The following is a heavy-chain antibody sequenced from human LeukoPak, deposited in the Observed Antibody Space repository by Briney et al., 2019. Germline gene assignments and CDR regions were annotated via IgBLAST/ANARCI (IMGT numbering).Heavy chain of an antibody. J-gene: IGHJ4*02. CDR1: GGTLSSYA. CDR3: ARVDPSSSSQALDS. D-gene: IGHD6-6*01. CDR2: IIPILGIA. Sequence: SVKFSCKAPGGTLSSYAISWVRQAPGQGLEWMGRIIPILGIANYAQKFQGRVTITADKSTSTAYMELSSLRSEDTAVYYCARVDPSSSSQALDSWGQGTLVTVSS. V-gene: IGHV1-69*04.